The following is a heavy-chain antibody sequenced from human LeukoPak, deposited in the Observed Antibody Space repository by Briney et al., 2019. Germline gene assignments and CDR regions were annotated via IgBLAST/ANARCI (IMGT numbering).Heavy chain of an antibody. CDR1: GFTFSSYA. D-gene: IGHD5-18*01. Sequence: PGGSLRLSCAASGFTFSSYAMSWVRQAPGKGLEWIGEINHSGSTNYNPSLKSRVTVSVDTSKNQFSLKLTSLTAADTAVYYCARGHGRGYSYGYEDYFDYWGQGTLVTVSS. V-gene: IGHV4-34*01. CDR2: INHSGST. J-gene: IGHJ4*02. CDR3: ARGHGRGYSYGYEDYFDY.